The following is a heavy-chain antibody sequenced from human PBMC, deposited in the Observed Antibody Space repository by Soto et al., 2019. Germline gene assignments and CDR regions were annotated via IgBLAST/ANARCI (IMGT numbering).Heavy chain of an antibody. Sequence: QVQLVQSGAEAKKPEASVKVSCKASGYTFASYAISWMRQAPGQGLEWMGWISTYNGNTNYAQKLQGRVTMTTDTPTSTADMELRSLRSADTAVYYCARDPPPPDYWGKGPLVT. V-gene: IGHV1-18*01. CDR3: ARDPPPPDY. CDR2: ISTYNGNT. J-gene: IGHJ4*02. CDR1: GYTFASYA.